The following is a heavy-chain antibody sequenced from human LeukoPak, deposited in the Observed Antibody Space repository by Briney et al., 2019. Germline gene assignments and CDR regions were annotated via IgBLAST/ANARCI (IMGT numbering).Heavy chain of an antibody. V-gene: IGHV4-59*01. CDR1: GGSISSYY. CDR3: GRADGSYEIDY. Sequence: PSETLSLTCTVSGGSISSYYWSWIRQPPGKGLEWIGYIYYSGSTNYNPSLKSRVTISVDTSKNQFSLKLSSVTAADTAVYYCGRADGSYEIDYWGQGTLVTVSS. CDR2: IYYSGST. D-gene: IGHD1-26*01. J-gene: IGHJ4*02.